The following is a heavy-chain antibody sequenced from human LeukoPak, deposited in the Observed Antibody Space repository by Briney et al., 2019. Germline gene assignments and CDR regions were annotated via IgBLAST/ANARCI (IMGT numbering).Heavy chain of an antibody. Sequence: PGGTLRLSCAASGFTFSNYAMSWVRQAPGKGLEWVSGISGSGGSTYYADSVKGRFTISRDNSKNTLYLQMNSLRAEDTAVYYCAKGWDSSGWYSEAFDIWGQGTMVTVSS. CDR3: AKGWDSSGWYSEAFDI. V-gene: IGHV3-23*01. J-gene: IGHJ3*02. CDR1: GFTFSNYA. CDR2: ISGSGGST. D-gene: IGHD6-19*01.